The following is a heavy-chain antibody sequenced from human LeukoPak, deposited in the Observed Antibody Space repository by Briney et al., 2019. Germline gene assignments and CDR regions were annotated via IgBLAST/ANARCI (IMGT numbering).Heavy chain of an antibody. CDR2: IIPIFGTA. D-gene: IGHD5-24*01. CDR3: ARDKRDGYNLGGFDY. J-gene: IGHJ4*02. V-gene: IGHV1-69*05. Sequence: ASVKVSCKASGCTFSSYAISWVRQAPGQGLEWMGGIIPIFGTANYAQKFQGRVTITTDESTSTAYMELSSLRSEDTAVYYCARDKRDGYNLGGFDYWGQGTLGTVSS. CDR1: GCTFSSYA.